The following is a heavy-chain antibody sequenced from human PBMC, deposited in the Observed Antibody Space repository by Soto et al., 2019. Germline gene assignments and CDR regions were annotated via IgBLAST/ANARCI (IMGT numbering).Heavy chain of an antibody. J-gene: IGHJ5*02. CDR1: GGSFSGYY. D-gene: IGHD1-7*01. Sequence: QVQLQQWGAGLLKPSETLSLTCAVYGGSFSGYYWSWIRQPPGKGLEWIGEINHSGSTNYNPSLNSRVTISVDTSKNKCSLKLSSVTAADPAVYYCARGQGWNYPWFDPWGQGTLVTVSS. V-gene: IGHV4-34*01. CDR2: INHSGST. CDR3: ARGQGWNYPWFDP.